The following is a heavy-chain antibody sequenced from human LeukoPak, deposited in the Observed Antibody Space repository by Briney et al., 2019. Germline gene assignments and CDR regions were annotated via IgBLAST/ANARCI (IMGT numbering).Heavy chain of an antibody. J-gene: IGHJ4*02. V-gene: IGHV3-21*01. CDR1: GFTFSTYT. Sequence: GGSLRLSCAASGFTFSTYTMNWVRQAPGKGLEWVSSIGRSSLDKYYADSVRGRFLISRDNAADPLYVQMSSLRAEDTAVYYCVGGDSREYWGQGTLVTVSS. D-gene: IGHD3-22*01. CDR2: IGRSSLDK. CDR3: VGGDSREY.